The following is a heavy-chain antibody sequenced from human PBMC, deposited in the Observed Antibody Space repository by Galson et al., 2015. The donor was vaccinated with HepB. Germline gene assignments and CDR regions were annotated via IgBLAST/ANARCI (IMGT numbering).Heavy chain of an antibody. J-gene: IGHJ4*02. V-gene: IGHV3-23*01. CDR3: AKVSSFWSGYYVY. CDR2: ISGSGGST. D-gene: IGHD3-3*01. Sequence: SLRLSCAASGFTFSSYGMIWVRQAPGKGLEWVSAISGSGGSTYYADSVKGRFTISRDNSKNTLYLQMNSLRAEDTAVYYCAKVSSFWSGYYVYWGQGTLVTVSS. CDR1: GFTFSSYG.